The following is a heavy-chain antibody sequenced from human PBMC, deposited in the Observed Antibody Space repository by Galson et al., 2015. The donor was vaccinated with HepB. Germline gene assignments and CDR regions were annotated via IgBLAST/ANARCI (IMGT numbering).Heavy chain of an antibody. CDR3: ASRWWLAY. Sequence: SLRLSCAASGFTFSSYWMTWVRQAPGKGLGWVASIKQDGSEKYYVDSVKGRFTISRDNAKNSLYLQMNSLRAEDTAVYYCASRWWLAYWGQGTLVTVSS. D-gene: IGHD2-15*01. V-gene: IGHV3-7*01. CDR1: GFTFSSYW. CDR2: IKQDGSEK. J-gene: IGHJ4*02.